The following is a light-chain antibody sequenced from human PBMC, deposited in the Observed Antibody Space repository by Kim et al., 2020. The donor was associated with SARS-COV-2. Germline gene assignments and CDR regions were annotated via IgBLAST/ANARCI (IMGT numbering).Light chain of an antibody. J-gene: IGLJ2*01. CDR2: GYN. V-gene: IGLV1-44*01. CDR3: AAWDDRLNGWL. CDR1: ESNIGYET. Sequence: GQRVTMSCSGSESNIGYETVTWYQHLPGTAPKLLIYGYNKRPSGVPDRFSGSKSGPSASLAISGLQSGDEAIYYCAAWDDRLNGWLFGGGTKLTVL.